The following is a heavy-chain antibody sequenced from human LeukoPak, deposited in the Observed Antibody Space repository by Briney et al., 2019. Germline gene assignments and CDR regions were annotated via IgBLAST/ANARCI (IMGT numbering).Heavy chain of an antibody. CDR3: ARASPPGLRYSSSWSGTRY. J-gene: IGHJ4*02. CDR1: GYTFTGYY. D-gene: IGHD6-13*01. Sequence: ASVKVSCKASGYTFTGYYIHWVRQAPGQGLEWMGWISAYNGNTNYAQKLQGRVTMTTDTSTSTAYMELRSLRSDDTAVYYCARASPPGLRYSSSWSGTRYWGQGTLVTVSS. CDR2: ISAYNGNT. V-gene: IGHV1-18*04.